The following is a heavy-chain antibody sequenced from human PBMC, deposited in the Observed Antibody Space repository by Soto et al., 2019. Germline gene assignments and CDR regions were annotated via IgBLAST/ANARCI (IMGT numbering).Heavy chain of an antibody. CDR2: IIPIFGTA. Sequence: QVQLVQSGAEVKKPGSSVKVSCKASGGTFSSYAISWVRQAPGQGLEWMGGIIPIFGTANYAQKLQGRVTITADESTSTAYMELSSLRSEDTAVYYCAREVAVAGDYWYFDLWGRGTLVTVSS. CDR1: GGTFSSYA. D-gene: IGHD6-19*01. V-gene: IGHV1-69*01. CDR3: AREVAVAGDYWYFDL. J-gene: IGHJ2*01.